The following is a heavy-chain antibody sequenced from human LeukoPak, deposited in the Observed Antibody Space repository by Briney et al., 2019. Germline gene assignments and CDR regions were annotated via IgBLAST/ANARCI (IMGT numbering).Heavy chain of an antibody. V-gene: IGHV3-48*01. J-gene: IGHJ4*02. CDR1: GFTFSSYA. Sequence: GGSLRLSCAASGFTFSSYAMSWVRQAPGKGLEWVSYISSSSSTIYYADSVKGRFTISRDNAKNSLYLQMNSLRAEDTAVYYCARLTWSTTDYWGQGTLVTVSS. CDR3: ARLTWSTTDY. CDR2: ISSSSSTI. D-gene: IGHD3-3*01.